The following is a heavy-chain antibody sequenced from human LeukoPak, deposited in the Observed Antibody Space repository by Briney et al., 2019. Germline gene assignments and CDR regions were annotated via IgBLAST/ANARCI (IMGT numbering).Heavy chain of an antibody. CDR3: ARGQYYDLWSGYYVD. CDR2: INHNGST. CDR1: GGSFSGHY. V-gene: IGHV4-34*01. Sequence: SETLSLTCAVYGGSFSGHYWSWIRQPPGKGLEWIGEINHNGSTNYNPSIESRVTISVETSKNHFSLKLSSVTAADTAVYYCARGQYYDLWSGYYVDCGQGNLV. J-gene: IGHJ4*02. D-gene: IGHD3-3*01.